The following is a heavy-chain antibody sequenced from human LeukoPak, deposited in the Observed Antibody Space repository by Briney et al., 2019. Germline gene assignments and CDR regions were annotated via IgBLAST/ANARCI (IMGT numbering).Heavy chain of an antibody. CDR3: TTERIAARPWGNWFDP. D-gene: IGHD6-6*01. CDR2: IKSKTDGGTT. CDR1: GFTFSNAW. V-gene: IGHV3-15*01. Sequence: GGSLRLSCAASGFTFSNAWMSWVRQAPGKGLEWVGRIKSKTDGGTTDYAAPVKGRFTISRDDSKNTPYLQMNSLKTEDTAVYYCTTERIAARPWGNWFDPWGQGTLVTVSS. J-gene: IGHJ5*02.